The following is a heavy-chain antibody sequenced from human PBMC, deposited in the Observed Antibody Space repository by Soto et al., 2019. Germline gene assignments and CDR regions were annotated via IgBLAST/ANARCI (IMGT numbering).Heavy chain of an antibody. CDR1: GDTFTSXG. CDR3: ARGDHYDILTGPLNY. CDR2: ISAYNGNT. J-gene: IGHJ4*02. D-gene: IGHD3-9*01. V-gene: IGHV1-18*01. Sequence: ASVKVSCKASGDTFTSXGISWVRQAPGQGLEWMGWISAYNGNTNYAQKLQGRVTMTTDTSTSTAYMELRSLRSDDTAVYYCARGDHYDILTGPLNYWGQGTLLTVSS.